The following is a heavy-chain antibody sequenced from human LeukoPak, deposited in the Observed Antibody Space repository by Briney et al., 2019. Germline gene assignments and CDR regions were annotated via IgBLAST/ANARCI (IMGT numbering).Heavy chain of an antibody. CDR3: ARSWYFDY. CDR1: GFTFSSYA. J-gene: IGHJ4*02. Sequence: GRSLRLSCAASGFTFSSYAMHWVRQAPGKGLEWVAVISYDGSNKYYADSVKGRFTISRDNSKNTLYLQMNSLRAEDTAVYYCARSWYFDYWGQGTLATVSS. D-gene: IGHD6-13*01. CDR2: ISYDGSNK. V-gene: IGHV3-30-3*01.